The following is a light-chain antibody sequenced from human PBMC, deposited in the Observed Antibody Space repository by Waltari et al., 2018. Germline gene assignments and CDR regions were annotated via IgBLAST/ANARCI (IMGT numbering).Light chain of an antibody. V-gene: IGKV3-15*01. Sequence: EVVMTQSPATLSVSQGERATLSCRASQSISINMVWYQQRPGQAPRLLIYEASMRATDIPARFSGSGSGTECTLTISSVQSEDAAVYYCQQFNDLPRTFGQGTKVEIK. CDR1: QSISIN. CDR2: EAS. CDR3: QQFNDLPRT. J-gene: IGKJ1*01.